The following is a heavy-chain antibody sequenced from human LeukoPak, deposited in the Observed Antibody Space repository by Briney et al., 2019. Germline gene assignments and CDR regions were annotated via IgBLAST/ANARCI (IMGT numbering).Heavy chain of an antibody. Sequence: SETLSLTCSVSGGSISTYHWSWIRQPPGKGLEWIGYMQYSGSTNYNPSLRSRVTISVDTSKNQFSLKLSSVTAADTAVYYCARSEQWLDGTDAFDIWGQGTMVTVSS. CDR1: GGSISTYH. J-gene: IGHJ3*02. D-gene: IGHD6-19*01. CDR3: ARSEQWLDGTDAFDI. V-gene: IGHV4-59*01. CDR2: MQYSGST.